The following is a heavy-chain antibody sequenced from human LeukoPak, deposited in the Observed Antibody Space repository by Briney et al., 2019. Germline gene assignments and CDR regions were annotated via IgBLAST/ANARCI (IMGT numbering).Heavy chain of an antibody. CDR2: IYYSGST. J-gene: IGHJ4*02. V-gene: IGHV4-39*07. CDR1: GGSISSSSYY. Sequence: SETLSLTCTVSGGSISSSSYYWGWIRQPPGKGLEWIGSIYYSGSTYYNPSLKSRVTISVDTSKNQFSLKLSSVTAADTAVYYCARRYYGILTGYYSFDYWGQGTLVTVSS. D-gene: IGHD3-9*01. CDR3: ARRYYGILTGYYSFDY.